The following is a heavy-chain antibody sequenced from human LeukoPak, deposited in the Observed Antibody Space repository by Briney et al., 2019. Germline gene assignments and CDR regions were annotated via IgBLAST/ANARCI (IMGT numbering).Heavy chain of an antibody. Sequence: SETLSLTCTVSGGSISSYYWSWIRQPPGKGLEWIGYIYYSGSTNYNPPLKSRVTISVDTSKNQFSLKLSSVTAADTAVYYCARVRGYDILTGYFDYWGQGTLVTVSS. CDR3: ARVRGYDILTGYFDY. CDR2: IYYSGST. CDR1: GGSISSYY. V-gene: IGHV4-59*01. J-gene: IGHJ4*02. D-gene: IGHD3-9*01.